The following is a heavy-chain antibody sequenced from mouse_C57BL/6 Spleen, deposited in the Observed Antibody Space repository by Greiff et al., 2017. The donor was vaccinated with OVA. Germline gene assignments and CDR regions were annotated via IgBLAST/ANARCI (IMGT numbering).Heavy chain of an antibody. Sequence: VQLQQSGPELVKPGASVKISCTASGYAFSSSWMNWVKQRPGKGLVWIGCIYTGDGDNNYNGKFKGKVTLTTDKSYSTVYMHLRSTASEDAAVCFCEDYDGYFFPWGQGTSVTVSA. CDR3: EDYDGYFFP. CDR2: IYTGDGDN. J-gene: IGHJ1*01. D-gene: IGHD2-3*01. CDR1: GYAFSSSW. V-gene: IGHV1-82*01.